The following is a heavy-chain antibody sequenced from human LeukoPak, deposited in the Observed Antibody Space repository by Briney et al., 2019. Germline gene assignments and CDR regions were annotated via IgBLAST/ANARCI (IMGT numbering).Heavy chain of an antibody. CDR3: ARGTHMGAVAGPGN. CDR2: INPSDGST. CDR1: GYTFTSYN. D-gene: IGHD6-19*01. Sequence: ASVKVSCKASGYTFTSYNIHWVRQAPGQGLEWMGIINPSDGSTRYEQKFQGRVTMTRDTSTSTVYMELRSLRSEDTAVYYCARGTHMGAVAGPGNWGQGTSVTVSS. V-gene: IGHV1-46*01. J-gene: IGHJ4*02.